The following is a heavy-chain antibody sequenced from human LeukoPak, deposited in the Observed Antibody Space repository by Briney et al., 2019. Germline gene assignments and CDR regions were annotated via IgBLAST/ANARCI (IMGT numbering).Heavy chain of an antibody. J-gene: IGHJ1*01. CDR1: GFTFSSYS. CDR3: ARDRSWSRYYDGGD. D-gene: IGHD3-3*01. Sequence: GGSLRLSCAACGFTFSSYSMNWVRQAPGRGLEWFSYISSSSSTIYYADSVKGRFTISRDNAKNSLYLQMNSLRAKDTAVYYCARDRSWSRYYDGGDWGQGSLVTVPS. V-gene: IGHV3-48*01. CDR2: ISSSSSTI.